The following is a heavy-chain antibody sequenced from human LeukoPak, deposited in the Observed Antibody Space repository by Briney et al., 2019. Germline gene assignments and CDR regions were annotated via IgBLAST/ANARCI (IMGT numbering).Heavy chain of an antibody. V-gene: IGHV4-59*01. CDR3: ARGDYGDYEVDY. J-gene: IGHJ4*02. D-gene: IGHD4-17*01. CDR1: GGSISSYY. CDR2: IYYSGST. Sequence: PSETLSLTCTVSGGSISSYYWSWIRQPPGKGLEWIGYIYYSGSTNYNPSLKSRVTISVDTSKNQFSLKLSSVTAADTAVYYCARGDYGDYEVDYWGQGTLVTVSS.